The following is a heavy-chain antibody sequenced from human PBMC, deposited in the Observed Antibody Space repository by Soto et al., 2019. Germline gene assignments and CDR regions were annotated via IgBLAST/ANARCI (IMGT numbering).Heavy chain of an antibody. CDR1: GFTFYSYA. D-gene: IGHD1-20*01. CDR3: VKDRMAYNSVWDPFDI. Sequence: EVQLLESGGGLVQPGGSLRLSCAASGFTFYSYAMSWVRQAPGKGLEWVSTIGSVGGDTYYADSVKGRFTIFRDDSKNTLLLQMNSLGAEDTAVYYCVKDRMAYNSVWDPFDIWCQGTMVTVSS. V-gene: IGHV3-23*01. CDR2: IGSVGGDT. J-gene: IGHJ3*02.